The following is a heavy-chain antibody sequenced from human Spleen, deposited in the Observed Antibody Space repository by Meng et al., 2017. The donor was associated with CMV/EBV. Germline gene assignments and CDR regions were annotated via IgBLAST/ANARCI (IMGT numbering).Heavy chain of an antibody. Sequence: GGSLRLSCAASGFTFSSYSMNWVRQAPGKGLEWVSYISSSSSTIYYADSVKGRFTISRDNAKNSLSLQMKSLRAEDTAVYYCVRDHGYCAKTSCYMDYWGQGTLVTVSS. CDR3: VRDHGYCAKTSCYMDY. D-gene: IGHD2-8*01. CDR1: GFTFSSYS. CDR2: ISSSSSTI. V-gene: IGHV3-48*04. J-gene: IGHJ4*02.